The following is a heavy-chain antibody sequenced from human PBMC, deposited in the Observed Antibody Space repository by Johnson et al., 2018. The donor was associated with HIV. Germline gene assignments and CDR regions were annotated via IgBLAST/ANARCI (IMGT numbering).Heavy chain of an antibody. Sequence: VQLVESGGGLVQPGGSLRLSCAASGFTFSSYAMSWVRQAPGKGLEWVGRIKSQTDGGTTDYAATVRGRFPIASDDTKNTLYLQMNSLKPEDTAVYYCTTDRGGEIAVAGPDAFDVWGQGTMVTVSS. J-gene: IGHJ3*01. D-gene: IGHD6-19*01. V-gene: IGHV3-15*01. CDR3: TTDRGGEIAVAGPDAFDV. CDR2: IKSQTDGGTT. CDR1: GFTFSSYA.